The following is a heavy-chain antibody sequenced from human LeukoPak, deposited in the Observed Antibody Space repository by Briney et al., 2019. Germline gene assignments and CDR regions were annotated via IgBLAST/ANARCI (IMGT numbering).Heavy chain of an antibody. J-gene: IGHJ4*02. CDR2: IYTSGST. CDR3: AGDRIATGYFDY. D-gene: IGHD3-9*01. CDR1: GGSISSGSYF. Sequence: SETLSLSCTVSGGSISSGSYFWTWIRQPAGKGLEWIGRIYTSGSTDYNPSLKGRLTISADKSKNQFYLKLASVTAADTAVYYCAGDRIATGYFDYWGQGILVTVSS. V-gene: IGHV4-61*02.